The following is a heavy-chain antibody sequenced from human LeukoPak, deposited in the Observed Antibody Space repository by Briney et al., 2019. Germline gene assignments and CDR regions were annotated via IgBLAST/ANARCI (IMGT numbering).Heavy chain of an antibody. D-gene: IGHD3-10*01. CDR1: GFTFSSHG. V-gene: IGHV3-23*01. CDR3: ARVTYGSGTYGASDY. CDR2: ISGSGDNT. Sequence: GGSLRLSCAASGFTFSSHGMSWVRQAPGKGLEWVSTISGSGDNTYYADSVKGRFTISRDNSKNTLYLQMNSLRAEDTAVYYCARVTYGSGTYGASDYWGQGTLVSVSS. J-gene: IGHJ4*02.